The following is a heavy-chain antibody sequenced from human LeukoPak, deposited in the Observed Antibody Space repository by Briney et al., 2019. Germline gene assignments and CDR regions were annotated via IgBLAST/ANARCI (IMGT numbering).Heavy chain of an antibody. CDR1: GGSINSYY. CDR2: IYYSGST. Sequence: SETLSLTCTVSGGSINSYYWSWIRQPPGKGLEWIGYIYYSGSTNYSPSLKGRVTISVDTSKNQFSLKLSSVTAADTVVYYCARGLAAAGTSYFDYWGQGTLVTVSS. J-gene: IGHJ4*02. CDR3: ARGLAAAGTSYFDY. V-gene: IGHV4-59*01. D-gene: IGHD6-13*01.